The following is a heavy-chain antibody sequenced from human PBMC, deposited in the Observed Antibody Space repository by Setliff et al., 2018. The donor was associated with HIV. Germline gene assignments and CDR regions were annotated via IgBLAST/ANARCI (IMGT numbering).Heavy chain of an antibody. CDR2: IYSGGST. CDR3: ECSGYYRSVLNYYYMDV. Sequence: ETLSLTCTVSGGSIYSGVYYWGWVRQSPGKGLEWVSVIYSGGSTYYADSVKGRFTISRDNSKNTVSLQMNSLRAEDTAVYYCECSGYYRSVLNYYYMDVWGKGTTVTVSS. CDR1: GGSIYSGVYY. J-gene: IGHJ6*03. D-gene: IGHD3-22*01. V-gene: IGHV3-66*02.